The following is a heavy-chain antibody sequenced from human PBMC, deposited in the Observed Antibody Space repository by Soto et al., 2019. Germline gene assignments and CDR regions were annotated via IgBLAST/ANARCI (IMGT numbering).Heavy chain of an antibody. J-gene: IGHJ5*02. V-gene: IGHV2-5*02. CDR2: IYWDDDK. CDR3: AHRRPWSSNWNSGWFDP. D-gene: IGHD1-20*01. Sequence: QITLKESGPTLVKPTQTLTLTCTFSGFSLSTSGVGVGWIRQPPGKALEWLALIYWDDDKRYSPSLNRRLTITKDTSKNQVVLTMTNMDPVDTATYYCAHRRPWSSNWNSGWFDPWGQGTLVTVSS. CDR1: GFSLSTSGVG.